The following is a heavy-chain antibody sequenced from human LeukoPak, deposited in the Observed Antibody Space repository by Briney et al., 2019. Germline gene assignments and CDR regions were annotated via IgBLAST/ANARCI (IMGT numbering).Heavy chain of an antibody. CDR1: GYTFTSYG. D-gene: IGHD6-13*01. Sequence: ASVKVSCKASGYTFTSYGISWVRQAPGQGLEWMGRIIPILGIANYAQKFQGRVTITADKSTSTAYMELSSLRSEDTAVYYCASPSPTAARIAAAAEYGVDVWGQGTTVIVSS. CDR2: IIPILGIA. V-gene: IGHV1-69*04. CDR3: ASPSPTAARIAAAAEYGVDV. J-gene: IGHJ6*02.